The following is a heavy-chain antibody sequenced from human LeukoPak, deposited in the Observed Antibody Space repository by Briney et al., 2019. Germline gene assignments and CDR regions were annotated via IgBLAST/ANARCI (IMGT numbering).Heavy chain of an antibody. CDR1: GFTFDDYA. J-gene: IGHJ4*02. Sequence: GGSLRLSCAASGFTFDDYAMHWVRQAPGKGLEWVSLISGDGGSTYYADSVKGRFTISRDNSKNSLYLQMNSLRTEDTALYYCAKDGGYYDSSGSLDYWGQGTLVTVSS. CDR3: AKDGGYYDSSGSLDY. V-gene: IGHV3-43*02. CDR2: ISGDGGST. D-gene: IGHD3-22*01.